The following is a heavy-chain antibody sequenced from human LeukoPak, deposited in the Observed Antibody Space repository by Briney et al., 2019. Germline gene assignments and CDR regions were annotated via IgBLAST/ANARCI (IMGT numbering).Heavy chain of an antibody. V-gene: IGHV1-18*01. D-gene: IGHD6-19*01. CDR1: GYTFTSYG. Sequence: ASVNVSCKASGYTFTSYGISWVRQAPGQGLEWMGWISAYNGNTNYAQKLQGRVTMTTDTSTSTAYMELRSLRSDDTAVYYCARHHTGGYRSGGSQFDYWGQGTLVTVSS. CDR3: ARHHTGGYRSGGSQFDY. CDR2: ISAYNGNT. J-gene: IGHJ4*02.